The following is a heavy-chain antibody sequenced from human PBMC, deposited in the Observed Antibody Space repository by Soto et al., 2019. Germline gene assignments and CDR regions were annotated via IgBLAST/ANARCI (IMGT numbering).Heavy chain of an antibody. J-gene: IGHJ4*02. D-gene: IGHD1-20*01. Sequence: QVQLVESGGGVVQPGRSLRLSCAASGFTFSSYGMHWVRQAPGKGLEWVAVISYDGSNKYYADSVKGRFTISRDNSKNTLYLQMNSLRAEDTAVYYCAKDGGITGSWDYWGQGTLVTVSS. CDR2: ISYDGSNK. V-gene: IGHV3-30*18. CDR3: AKDGGITGSWDY. CDR1: GFTFSSYG.